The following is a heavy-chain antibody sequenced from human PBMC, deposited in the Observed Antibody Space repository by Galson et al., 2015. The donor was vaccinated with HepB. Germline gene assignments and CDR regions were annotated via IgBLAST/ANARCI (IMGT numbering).Heavy chain of an antibody. CDR3: ARGAPIAAADPWNFDY. CDR2: LWDDGTNNE. Sequence: SLRLSCAVSGFTFNDYGMHWVRQAPGRGLEWVAVLWDDGTNNEYYLDSVKGRFTISRDNSKTILHLQMNSLRAEDTAMYYCARGAPIAAADPWNFDYWGQGTLVTVSS. V-gene: IGHV3-33*08. CDR1: GFTFNDYG. J-gene: IGHJ4*02. D-gene: IGHD6-13*01.